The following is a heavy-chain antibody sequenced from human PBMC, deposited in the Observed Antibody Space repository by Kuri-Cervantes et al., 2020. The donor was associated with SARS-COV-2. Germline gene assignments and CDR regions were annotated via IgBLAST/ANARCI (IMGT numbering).Heavy chain of an antibody. CDR2: XYYSGTT. CDR1: CXSISSSVYY. V-gene: IGHV4-39*01. CDR3: ARPIXAAGFDY. Sequence: ESLKIXXTVSCXSISSSVYYWGWTXXPPGXGLEXXGSXYYSGTTYYNPSLXSRVTISVXTSKNQFSXXLSSVTAAXXXVYYCARPIXAAGFDYWGQGTLVTVSS. J-gene: IGHJ4*02. D-gene: IGHD6-13*01.